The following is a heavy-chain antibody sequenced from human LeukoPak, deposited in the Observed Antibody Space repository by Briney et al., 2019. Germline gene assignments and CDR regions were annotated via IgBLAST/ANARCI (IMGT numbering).Heavy chain of an antibody. CDR2: IYSTGST. CDR1: GGSISNYY. J-gene: IGHJ3*02. D-gene: IGHD3-16*01. Sequence: SETLSLTCTVSGGSISNYYWSWIRQPAGKGLEWIGRIYSTGSTNYKSSLKSRVTMSVDTSKNQFSLKLSSVTAADTAVYYCARDTWGKDAFDIWGQGTMVTVSS. CDR3: ARDTWGKDAFDI. V-gene: IGHV4-4*07.